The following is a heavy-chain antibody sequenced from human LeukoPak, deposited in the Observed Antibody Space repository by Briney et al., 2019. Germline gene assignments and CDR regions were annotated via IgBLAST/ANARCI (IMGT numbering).Heavy chain of an antibody. Sequence: GGSLRLSCAASGFTFSNSWMSWVRQAPGKGLEWVAYIKKTGSETYYVDSVKGRFTISRDNAKNSLYLQMNSLRAEDTALYHCARNNGMDVWGQGTTVIVSS. V-gene: IGHV3-7*03. CDR2: IKKTGSET. J-gene: IGHJ6*02. CDR1: GFTFSNSW. CDR3: ARNNGMDV.